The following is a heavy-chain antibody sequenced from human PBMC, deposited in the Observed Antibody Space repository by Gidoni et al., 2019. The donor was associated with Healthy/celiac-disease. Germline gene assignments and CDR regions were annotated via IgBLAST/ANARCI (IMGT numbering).Heavy chain of an antibody. CDR1: GASIRSSSYY. D-gene: IGHD6-6*01. CDR3: ARLRRYSSSRWCSYYYYHMDV. Sequence: QLPLPESGPGLVQPSETLSLTCTVSGASIRSSSYYLGWIRQPPGKGGEWMGSLYYSGGTYYNPSLNGRVTISVDTSKNKGSLKMSSVTAENTAVHYCARLRRYSSSRWCSYYYYHMDVWGKGTTVTVSS. CDR2: LYYSGGT. V-gene: IGHV4-39*01. J-gene: IGHJ6*03.